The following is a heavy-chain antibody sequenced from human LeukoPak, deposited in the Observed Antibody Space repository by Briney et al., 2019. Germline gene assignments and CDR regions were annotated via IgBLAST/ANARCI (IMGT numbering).Heavy chain of an antibody. D-gene: IGHD6-19*01. V-gene: IGHV3-74*01. J-gene: IGHJ4*02. CDR3: ARDQGSGWSLDY. Sequence: GGSLRLSCAASGFTFSSYLMHWVRHAPGQGLVWVSRINSDGSNTVYADSVKGRFTISRDNAKNTLYLQMDTLRVEDTAVYYCARDQGSGWSLDYWGLGTLVTVSS. CDR2: INSDGSNT. CDR1: GFTFSSYL.